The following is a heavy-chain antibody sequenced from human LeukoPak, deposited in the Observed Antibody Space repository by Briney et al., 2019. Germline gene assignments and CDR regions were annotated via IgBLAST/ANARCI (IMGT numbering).Heavy chain of an antibody. CDR3: ARGFAEEGTTTGAFDI. CDR2: INPNSGGT. D-gene: IGHD1-7*01. J-gene: IGHJ3*02. V-gene: IGHV1-2*02. Sequence: APVKVSCKASGYTFSGYYVHWVRQAPGQGLEWMGWINPNSGGTNYAQKFQGRVTMTRDTSISTAYMELRRLGSDDTAVYYCARGFAEEGTTTGAFDIWGHGTMVTVSS. CDR1: GYTFSGYY.